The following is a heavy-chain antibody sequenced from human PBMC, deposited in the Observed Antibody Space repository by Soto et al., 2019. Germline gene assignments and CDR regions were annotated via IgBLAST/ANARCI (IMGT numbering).Heavy chain of an antibody. D-gene: IGHD3-9*01. CDR3: AREYYDILTGYYLFDY. Sequence: SETLSLTCAVYGGLVSSGSYYWSWIRQPPGKGLEWIGYMNYSGSTNYNPSLKSRVTISVGTSKNQFSLKLSSVTAADTAVYYCAREYYDILTGYYLFDYWGQGTLVTVSS. J-gene: IGHJ4*02. CDR1: GGLVSSGSYY. V-gene: IGHV4-61*01. CDR2: MNYSGST.